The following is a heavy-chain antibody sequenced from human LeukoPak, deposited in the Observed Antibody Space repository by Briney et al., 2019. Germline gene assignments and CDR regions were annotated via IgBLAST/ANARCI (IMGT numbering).Heavy chain of an antibody. J-gene: IGHJ6*02. V-gene: IGHV1-18*01. D-gene: IGHD5-12*01. CDR1: GYTFTSYG. CDR3: ARIVATPYYYYYYGMDV. CDR2: ISAYNGNT. Sequence: ASVKVSCKASGYTFTSYGISWVRQAPGQELEWMGWISAYNGNTNYAQKLQGRVTMTTDTSTSTAYMELRSLRSDDTAVYYCARIVATPYYYYYYGMDVWGQGTTVTVSS.